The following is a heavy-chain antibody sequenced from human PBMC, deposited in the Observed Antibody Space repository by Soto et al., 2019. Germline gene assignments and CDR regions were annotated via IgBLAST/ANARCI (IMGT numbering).Heavy chain of an antibody. D-gene: IGHD3-9*01. Sequence: SETLSLTCAVYGGSFSGYYWSWIRQPPGKGLEWIGEINHSGSTNYNPSLKSRVTISVDTSKNQFSLKLSSVTAADTAVYYCARREYFDWLLPYGMDVWGQGTTVTV. CDR2: INHSGST. CDR1: GGSFSGYY. CDR3: ARREYFDWLLPYGMDV. V-gene: IGHV4-34*01. J-gene: IGHJ6*02.